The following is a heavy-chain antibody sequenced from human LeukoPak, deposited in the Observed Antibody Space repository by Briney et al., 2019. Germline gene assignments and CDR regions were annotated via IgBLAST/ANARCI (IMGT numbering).Heavy chain of an antibody. Sequence: SETLSLTCAVYGGSLNGHYWSWIRQPPGKGLEWIGEGRESGGTKFNPSLKSRVTISADTSKDQFSLKVKSVTAADTAVYYCAKNGQSGFSFDPWGQGTLVTVSS. J-gene: IGHJ5*02. CDR2: GRESGGT. CDR3: AKNGQSGFSFDP. V-gene: IGHV4-34*01. D-gene: IGHD3-3*01. CDR1: GGSLNGHY.